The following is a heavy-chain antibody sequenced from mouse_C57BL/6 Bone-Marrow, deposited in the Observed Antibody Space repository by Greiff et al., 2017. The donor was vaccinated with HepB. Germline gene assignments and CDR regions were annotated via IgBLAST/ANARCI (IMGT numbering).Heavy chain of an antibody. CDR1: GYSFTDYN. CDR3: ARGYYYGSSYGGFAY. V-gene: IGHV1-39*01. J-gene: IGHJ3*01. Sequence: VQLKQSGPELVKPGASVKISCKASGYSFTDYNMNWVKQSNGKSLEWIGVINPNYGTTSYNQKFKGKATLTVDQSSSTAYMQLNSLTSEDSAVYYCARGYYYGSSYGGFAYWGQGTLVTVSA. D-gene: IGHD1-1*01. CDR2: INPNYGTT.